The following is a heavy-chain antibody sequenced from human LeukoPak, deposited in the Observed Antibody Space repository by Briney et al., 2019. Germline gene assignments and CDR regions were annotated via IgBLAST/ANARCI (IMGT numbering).Heavy chain of an antibody. CDR2: ISYDGSNK. V-gene: IGHV3-30*04. D-gene: IGHD3-10*01. CDR1: GFSFSSYP. CDR3: AKLPMVRGVIRSDY. J-gene: IGHJ4*02. Sequence: GTSLRLSCAASGFSFSSYPMHWVRQAPGKGLEWVAVISYDGSNKYYADSVKGRFTISRDNSKNTLYLQMNSLRAEDTAVYYCAKLPMVRGVIRSDYWGQGTLVTVSS.